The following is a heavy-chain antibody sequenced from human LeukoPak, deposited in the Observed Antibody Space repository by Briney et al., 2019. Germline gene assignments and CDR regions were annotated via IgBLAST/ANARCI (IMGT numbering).Heavy chain of an antibody. J-gene: IGHJ6*04. D-gene: IGHD2-15*01. V-gene: IGHV1-69*06. Sequence: SVKVSCKASGGTFSSYAISWVRQAPGQGLERMGGIIPIFGTANYAQKFQGRVTITADKSTSTAYMELSSLRSEDTAVYYCASYYCSGGSCYRDYYYGMDVWGKGTTVTVSS. CDR2: IIPIFGTA. CDR3: ASYYCSGGSCYRDYYYGMDV. CDR1: GGTFSSYA.